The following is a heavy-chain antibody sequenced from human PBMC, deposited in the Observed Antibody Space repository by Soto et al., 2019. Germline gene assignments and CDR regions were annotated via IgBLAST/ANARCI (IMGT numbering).Heavy chain of an antibody. V-gene: IGHV4-34*01. CDR3: ARVSGIYYYGMDV. Sequence: ASETLSLTCAVYGGSFSGYYWSRIRQPPGKGLEWIGEINHSGSTNYNPSLKSRVTISVDTSKNQVSLKLSSVTAADTAVYYCARVSGIYYYGMDVWGQGTTVT. CDR2: INHSGST. J-gene: IGHJ6*02. CDR1: GGSFSGYY. D-gene: IGHD3-10*01.